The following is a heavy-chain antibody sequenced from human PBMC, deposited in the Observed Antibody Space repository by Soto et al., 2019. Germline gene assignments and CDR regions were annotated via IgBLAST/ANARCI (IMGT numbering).Heavy chain of an antibody. Sequence: QVQLVQSGAEMKKPGSSVKVSCQSSGGPFTTYAMTWGHKAPGQGPEWMGDISPMLGAANYAPKFQGRVTITADESTGTSYMQLSSLTSEDTALYFCAREVQVHTPAFVYWGQGTLVTVSS. J-gene: IGHJ4*02. CDR2: ISPMLGAA. CDR1: GGPFTTYA. CDR3: AREVQVHTPAFVY. D-gene: IGHD3-10*01. V-gene: IGHV1-69*19.